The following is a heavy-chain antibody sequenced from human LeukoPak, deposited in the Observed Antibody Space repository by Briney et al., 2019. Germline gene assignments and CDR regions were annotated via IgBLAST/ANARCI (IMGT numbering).Heavy chain of an antibody. CDR2: IKQDGSEK. Sequence: GGSLRLSCAASGFTFSSYWMSWVRQAPGKGLEWVANIKQDGSEKYYVDSVKGRFTISRDNAKNSLYLQMNSLRAEDTAVYYCAREGDGSGWGPYYYYYYYMDVWGKGTTVTVCS. V-gene: IGHV3-7*01. J-gene: IGHJ6*03. D-gene: IGHD6-19*01. CDR3: AREGDGSGWGPYYYYYYYMDV. CDR1: GFTFSSYW.